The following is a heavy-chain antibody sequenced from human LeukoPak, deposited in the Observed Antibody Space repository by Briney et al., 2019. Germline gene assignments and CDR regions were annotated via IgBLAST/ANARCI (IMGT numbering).Heavy chain of an antibody. CDR3: ARVYSSGWPSDY. J-gene: IGHJ4*02. V-gene: IGHV3-53*01. D-gene: IGHD6-19*01. Sequence: GGSLRLSCAASGFTFSNSAMSWVRQAPGKGLEWVSVIYSGGSTYYADSVKGRFTISRDNSKNTLYLQMNSLRAEDTAVYYCARVYSSGWPSDYWGQGTLVTVSS. CDR1: GFTFSNSA. CDR2: IYSGGST.